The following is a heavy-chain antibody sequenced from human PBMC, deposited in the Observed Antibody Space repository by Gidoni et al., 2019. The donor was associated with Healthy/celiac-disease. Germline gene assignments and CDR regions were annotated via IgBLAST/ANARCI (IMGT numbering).Heavy chain of an antibody. J-gene: IGHJ4*02. Sequence: QVQLVQSGAEVKKPGASVTVSCTASGYTFTGYYMHWVRQAPGQGLEWMGWINPNSGGTNYAQKFQGRVTMTRDTSISTAYMELSRLRSDDTAVYYCARGGILLWFGEPNDLDYWGQGTLVTVSS. V-gene: IGHV1-2*02. CDR3: ARGGILLWFGEPNDLDY. CDR2: INPNSGGT. CDR1: GYTFTGYY. D-gene: IGHD3-10*01.